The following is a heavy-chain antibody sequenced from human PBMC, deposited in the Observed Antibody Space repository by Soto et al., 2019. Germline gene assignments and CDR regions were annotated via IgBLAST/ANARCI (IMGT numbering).Heavy chain of an antibody. D-gene: IGHD2-15*01. CDR3: ARDDKAVVVAATTDAFDI. CDR1: GFTFSDYY. CDR2: ISSSGSTI. J-gene: IGHJ3*02. Sequence: GSLRLSCAASGFTFSDYYMSWIRQAPGKGLEWVSYISSSGSTIYYADSVKGRFTISRDNAKNSLYLQMNSLRAEDTAVYYCARDDKAVVVAATTDAFDIWGQGTMVTV. V-gene: IGHV3-11*01.